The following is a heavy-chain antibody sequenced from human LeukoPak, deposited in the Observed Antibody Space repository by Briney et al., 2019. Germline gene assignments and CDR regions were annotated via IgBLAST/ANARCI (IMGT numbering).Heavy chain of an antibody. CDR3: ARDTKN. CDR1: GFTVSSNY. CDR2: IHTGGST. D-gene: IGHD1-1*01. J-gene: IGHJ4*02. V-gene: IGHV3-53*01. Sequence: GGSLRLSCAASGFTVSSNYMSWVRQAPGKGLEWVSVIHTGGSTYYAESVKGRFTISRDNSKNTLYLQMNSLRAEDTAVYYCARDTKNWGQGTLVTVSS.